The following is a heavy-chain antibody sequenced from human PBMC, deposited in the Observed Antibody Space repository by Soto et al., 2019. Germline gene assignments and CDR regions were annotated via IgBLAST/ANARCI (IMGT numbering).Heavy chain of an antibody. CDR1: GYTFTTYG. V-gene: IGHV1-18*01. D-gene: IGHD1-1*01. J-gene: IGHJ4*02. Sequence: QIQLVQSGAEVKKPGAAVKVSCKVAGYTFTTYGITWVRQAPGQGLEWMGWINAYNGNTNYAQNLQGRVTMTTDTSTSTAYMELRSLRSDDTAVYHCARGNDNFDSWGQGTLVIVSS. CDR2: INAYNGNT. CDR3: ARGNDNFDS.